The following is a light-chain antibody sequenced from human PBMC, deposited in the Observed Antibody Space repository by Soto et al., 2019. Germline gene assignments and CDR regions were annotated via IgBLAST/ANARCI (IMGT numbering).Light chain of an antibody. CDR1: QSVSSSY. CDR2: GAS. CDR3: QQYGSSPWT. J-gene: IGKJ1*01. V-gene: IGKV3-20*01. Sequence: EIVLTQSPGTLSLSPGERATLSCRASQSVSSSYLAWYQQKPGQAPGILIYGASSRDTGIPDRFSGSGSGTDFTLTISRLEPEDFAVYYCQQYGSSPWTFGQGTKVDIK.